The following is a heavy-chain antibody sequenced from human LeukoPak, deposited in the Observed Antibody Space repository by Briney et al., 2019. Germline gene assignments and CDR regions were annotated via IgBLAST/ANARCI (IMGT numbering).Heavy chain of an antibody. V-gene: IGHV4-4*02. CDR1: GGSISSSNW. Sequence: SETLSLTCAVSGGSISSSNWWSWVRQPPGKGLEWIGEIYHSGSTNYNPSLKSRVTISVDKSKNQFSLKLSSVTAADTAVYYCARVLLWDDSSGPDYWGQGTLVTVSS. D-gene: IGHD3-22*01. CDR3: ARVLLWDDSSGPDY. CDR2: IYHSGST. J-gene: IGHJ4*02.